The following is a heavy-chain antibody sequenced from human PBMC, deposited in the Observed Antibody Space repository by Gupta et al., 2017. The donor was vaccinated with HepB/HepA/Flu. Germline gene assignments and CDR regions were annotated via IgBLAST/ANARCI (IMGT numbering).Heavy chain of an antibody. CDR2: IYPGDSDT. CDR1: GYSFTSYW. D-gene: IGHD6-6*01. Sequence: EVQLVQSGAEVKKPGESLKISCKGSGYSFTSYWIGWVRQMPGKGLEWMGIIYPGDSDTRYSPSFQGQVTISADKSISTAYLQWSSLKASDTAMYYCARTMYSSSLGAEYFQHWGQGTLVTVSS. CDR3: ARTMYSSSLGAEYFQH. J-gene: IGHJ1*01. V-gene: IGHV5-51*01.